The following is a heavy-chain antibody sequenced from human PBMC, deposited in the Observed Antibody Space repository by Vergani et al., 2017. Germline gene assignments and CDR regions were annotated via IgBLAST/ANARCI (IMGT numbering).Heavy chain of an antibody. J-gene: IGHJ5*02. Sequence: QVQLVQSGAEVKKPGASVKVSCKASGYTFTSYGISWVRQAPGQGLEWMGWISAYNGNTNYAQKLQGRVTMTTDTSTSTAYMELRSLRSDDTAVYYCARDDKGDSSGYYFYGWFDPWGQGTLVTFSS. CDR1: GYTFTSYG. CDR2: ISAYNGNT. CDR3: ARDDKGDSSGYYFYGWFDP. D-gene: IGHD3-22*01. V-gene: IGHV1-18*01.